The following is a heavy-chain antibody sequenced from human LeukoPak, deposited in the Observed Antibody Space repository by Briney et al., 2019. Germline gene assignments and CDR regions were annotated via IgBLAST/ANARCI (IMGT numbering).Heavy chain of an antibody. CDR2: ISAYNGNT. CDR1: GYTFTSYG. V-gene: IGHV1-18*01. CDR3: ARDGNYYGSGNAFDI. Sequence: VASVKVSCKASGYTFTSYGISWVRQAPGQGLEWMGWISAYNGNTNYAQKLQGRVTMTTDTSTSTAYMELRSLRSDDTAVYYCARDGNYYGSGNAFDIWGQGTMVTVSS. J-gene: IGHJ3*02. D-gene: IGHD3-10*01.